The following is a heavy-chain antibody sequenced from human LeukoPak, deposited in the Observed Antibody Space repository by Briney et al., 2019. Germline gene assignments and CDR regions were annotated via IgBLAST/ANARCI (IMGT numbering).Heavy chain of an antibody. CDR1: GGSFSGYY. Sequence: PSETLSLTCAVYGGSFSGYYWSWIRQPPGKGLEWIGEINHSGSTNYNPSLKSRVTISVDTSKNQFSLKLSSVTAADTAVYYCARDALSSGWYWYFDYWGQGTLVTVSS. J-gene: IGHJ4*02. CDR3: ARDALSSGWYWYFDY. D-gene: IGHD6-19*01. CDR2: INHSGST. V-gene: IGHV4-34*01.